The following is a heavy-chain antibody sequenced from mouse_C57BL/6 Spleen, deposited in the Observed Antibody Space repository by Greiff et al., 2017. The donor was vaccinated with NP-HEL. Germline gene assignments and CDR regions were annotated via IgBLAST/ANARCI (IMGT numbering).Heavy chain of an antibody. CDR1: GFNIKDYY. V-gene: IGHV14-2*01. J-gene: IGHJ3*01. Sequence: VQLKESGAELVKPGASVKLSCTASGFNIKDYYMHWVKQRTEQGLEWIGRIDPEDGETKYAPKFQGKATITADTSSNTAYLQLSSLTSEDTAVYYCVYYDYEWTWFAYWGQGTLVTVSA. D-gene: IGHD2-4*01. CDR3: VYYDYEWTWFAY. CDR2: IDPEDGET.